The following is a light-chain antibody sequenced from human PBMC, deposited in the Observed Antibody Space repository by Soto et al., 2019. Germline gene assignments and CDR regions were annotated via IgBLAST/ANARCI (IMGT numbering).Light chain of an antibody. CDR1: QSISSY. V-gene: IGKV1-39*01. Sequence: DIQMTQSPPSLSASVGDRVTITCRASQSISSYLNWYQQKPGKAPMLLIYAASSLQSGVPSRFSGSGSGTDFTLTISSLQPEDFATYYCQQSYSTPWTFGQGTKVEIK. CDR3: QQSYSTPWT. CDR2: AAS. J-gene: IGKJ1*01.